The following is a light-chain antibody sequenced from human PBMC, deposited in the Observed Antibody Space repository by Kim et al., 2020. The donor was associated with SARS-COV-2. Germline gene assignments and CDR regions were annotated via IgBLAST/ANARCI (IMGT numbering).Light chain of an antibody. Sequence: GHAVTIPCSGTSSDVGGYNYVCWYQQPAGTAHNLMFYEISRPPAGVPDRFSGSTGGKAASVTVAGLHAEDEADYCGSSDAGINNLVFGGGTQLTVL. CDR3: SSDAGINNLV. CDR1: SSDVGGYNY. V-gene: IGLV2-8*01. J-gene: IGLJ2*01. CDR2: EIS.